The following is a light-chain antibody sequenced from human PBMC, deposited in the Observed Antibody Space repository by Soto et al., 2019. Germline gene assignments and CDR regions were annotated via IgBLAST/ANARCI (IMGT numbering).Light chain of an antibody. CDR2: EVT. V-gene: IGLV2-8*01. CDR1: SSDVGAYNY. J-gene: IGLJ3*02. Sequence: QSALTQPPSASGSPGQSVTISCTGTSSDVGAYNYVSWYQQHAGKAPKLVIYEVTKRPSGVPDRFFGSKSANTASLTVSGLQAEDEADYYCSSFASSNTGVFGGGTKLTVL. CDR3: SSFASSNTGV.